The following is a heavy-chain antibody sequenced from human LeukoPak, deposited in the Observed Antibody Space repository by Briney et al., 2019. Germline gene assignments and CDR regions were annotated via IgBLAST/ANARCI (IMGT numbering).Heavy chain of an antibody. J-gene: IGHJ6*02. Sequence: ASVKVSFKASVSTFTCNFMHWVRQAPGQGLEWMGWINPNSGGTNYAQRLQGRVTMTRDTSISTAYMELSRLRSDDTAVYYCARGPRRDGYNTSYGMDVWGQGTTVTVSS. CDR1: VSTFTCNF. CDR3: ARGPRRDGYNTSYGMDV. V-gene: IGHV1-2*02. CDR2: INPNSGGT. D-gene: IGHD5-24*01.